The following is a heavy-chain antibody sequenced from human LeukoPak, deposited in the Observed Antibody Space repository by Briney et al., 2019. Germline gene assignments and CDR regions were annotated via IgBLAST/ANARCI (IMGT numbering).Heavy chain of an antibody. CDR1: GGSISSYY. J-gene: IGHJ3*02. V-gene: IGHV4-59*01. Sequence: KPSETLSLTCTVSGGSISSYYWSWIRQPPGKGLEWIGYIYYSGSTNYNPSLKSRVTISVDTSKNQFSLKLSSVTAADTAVYYCSGGATIPMWAFDTWGQGTMVTVSS. CDR2: IYYSGST. CDR3: SGGATIPMWAFDT. D-gene: IGHD1-26*01.